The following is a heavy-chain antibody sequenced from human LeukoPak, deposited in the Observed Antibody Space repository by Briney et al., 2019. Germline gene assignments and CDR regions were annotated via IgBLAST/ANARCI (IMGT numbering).Heavy chain of an antibody. Sequence: GGSLRLSCAASGFTVSSNYMSWVRQAPGKGLEWVSVMYSGGKTYYADSVMGRFTISRDNSKNTLHLQMNSLRAEDTAVYYCVREGYNNTWYRSWGQGTLVTVSS. CDR2: MYSGGKT. CDR3: VREGYNNTWYRS. J-gene: IGHJ5*02. CDR1: GFTVSSNY. D-gene: IGHD6-13*01. V-gene: IGHV3-53*01.